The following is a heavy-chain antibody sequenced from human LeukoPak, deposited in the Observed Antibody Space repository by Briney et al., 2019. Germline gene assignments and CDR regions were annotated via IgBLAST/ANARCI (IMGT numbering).Heavy chain of an antibody. CDR2: MSGSGANT. Sequence: GGSLRLSCAASGLTFSNYAMTWVRQAPGKGLEWVSGMSGSGANTYYEDSVKGRFTISRDNSKNTLYLQMNSLRAEDTALYYCAKDRAPGGHYYMDVWGEGTTVTVSS. V-gene: IGHV3-23*01. D-gene: IGHD6-13*01. CDR1: GLTFSNYA. J-gene: IGHJ6*03. CDR3: AKDRAPGGHYYMDV.